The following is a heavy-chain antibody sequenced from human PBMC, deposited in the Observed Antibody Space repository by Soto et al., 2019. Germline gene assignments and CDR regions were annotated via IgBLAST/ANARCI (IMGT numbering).Heavy chain of an antibody. CDR1: GGSISSSNW. Sequence: PSETLSLTCAVSGGSISSSNWWSWVRQPPGKGLEWIGEIYHSGSTNYNPSLKSRVTISVDKSKNQFSLKLSSVTAADTAVYYCARAEITYYYDSSGYYLFDYWGQGTLVTVSS. V-gene: IGHV4-4*02. D-gene: IGHD3-22*01. CDR2: IYHSGST. CDR3: ARAEITYYYDSSGYYLFDY. J-gene: IGHJ4*02.